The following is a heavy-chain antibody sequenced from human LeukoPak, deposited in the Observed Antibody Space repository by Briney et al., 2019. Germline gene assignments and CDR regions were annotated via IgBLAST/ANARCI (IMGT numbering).Heavy chain of an antibody. CDR1: EFTFSSYS. V-gene: IGHV3-48*02. CDR3: AVVLTGFP. Sequence: GSLRLSCAASEFTFSSYSMNWVRQAPGKGLEWVSYISGSSDFIYYADSVKGRFTISRDNARNSLFLQMNSLRDEDTAVYYCAVVLTGFPWGQGTLVTVSS. D-gene: IGHD3-9*01. J-gene: IGHJ5*02. CDR2: ISGSSDFI.